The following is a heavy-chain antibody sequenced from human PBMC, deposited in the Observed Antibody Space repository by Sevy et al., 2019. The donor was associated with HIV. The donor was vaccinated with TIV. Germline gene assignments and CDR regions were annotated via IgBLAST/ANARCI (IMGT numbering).Heavy chain of an antibody. CDR3: AGENAWGRGYS. V-gene: IGHV4-59*08. D-gene: IGHD1-26*01. CDR1: GGSITSLY. CDR2: IYYNGHI. J-gene: IGHJ4*02. Sequence: SETLSLTCTVSGGSITSLYWNWIRHPPGKGLEWIANIYYNGHINYNPSLKSRVTLSLDTPKNQFSLRLSSVTAADTAMYYCAGENAWGRGYSWGQGTLVTVSS.